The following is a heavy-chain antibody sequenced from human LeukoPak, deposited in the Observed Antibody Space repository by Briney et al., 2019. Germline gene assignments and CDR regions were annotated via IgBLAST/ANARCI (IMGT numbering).Heavy chain of an antibody. CDR2: IIRSSSTI. Sequence: GGSLRLSCAASGFTFSNYSMNWVRQAPGKGLEWVSYIIRSSSTIYYADSVKGRFTIPRDNSKNTLYLQMNSLRAEDTAVYYCARGMVYGSGSYSLLNVWGKGTTVTVSS. CDR3: ARGMVYGSGSYSLLNV. D-gene: IGHD3-10*01. CDR1: GFTFSNYS. J-gene: IGHJ6*04. V-gene: IGHV3-48*01.